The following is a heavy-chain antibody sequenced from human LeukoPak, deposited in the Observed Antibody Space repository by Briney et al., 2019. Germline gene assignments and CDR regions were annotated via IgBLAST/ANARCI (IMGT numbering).Heavy chain of an antibody. Sequence: GGSLRLSCAASGFTVTSSYMSWVRQAPGKGLEWVAVLYSGGQTYYAGSVRGRFTISRDASKNTLYLQMNSLRAEDTAEYYCARARCGTCGYGSWGQGTLVTVSS. D-gene: IGHD5-12*01. CDR2: LYSGGQT. CDR1: GFTVTSSY. V-gene: IGHV3-66*02. J-gene: IGHJ5*02. CDR3: ARARCGTCGYGS.